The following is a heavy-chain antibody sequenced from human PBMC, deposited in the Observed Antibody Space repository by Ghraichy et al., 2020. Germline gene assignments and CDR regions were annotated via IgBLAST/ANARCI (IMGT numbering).Heavy chain of an antibody. CDR2: IYYSGRT. V-gene: IGHV4-39*01. Sequence: SETLSLTCTVSGGSISNRRYYWGWFRQPPGKGLEWIGTIYYSGRTYHNPSLKSRLTISVDTSKGQFSLKLTSVTAADTAVYYCAGDYYTTSGIYPQYDNTFDIWGQGTMVTVSS. J-gene: IGHJ3*02. CDR1: GGSISNRRYY. D-gene: IGHD3-10*01. CDR3: AGDYYTTSGIYPQYDNTFDI.